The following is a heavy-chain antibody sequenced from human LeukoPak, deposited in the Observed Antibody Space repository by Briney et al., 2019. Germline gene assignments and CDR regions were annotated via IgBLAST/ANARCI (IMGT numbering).Heavy chain of an antibody. V-gene: IGHV3-30*02. CDR1: GFIFSDYA. J-gene: IGHJ4*02. D-gene: IGHD3-22*01. CDR2: IRYDGTNK. Sequence: GGSLRLSCAASGFIFSDYAMHWVHQAPGKGPEWVSFIRYDGTNKYYADSVKGRFTISRDNSKNTLYLQVNSLRAEDTAVYYCATERPDTSGSKIDYWGQGTLVIVSS. CDR3: ATERPDTSGSKIDY.